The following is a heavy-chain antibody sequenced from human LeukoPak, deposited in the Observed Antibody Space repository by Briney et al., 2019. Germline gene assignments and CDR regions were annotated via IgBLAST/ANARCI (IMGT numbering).Heavy chain of an antibody. CDR1: GYTFTSYD. Sequence: GASVKVFCKASGYTFTSYDINWVRQATGQGLEWMGWMNPNSGNTGYAQKFQGRVTMTRNTSISTAYMELSSLRSEDTAVYYCARGRDFWSGYYHWFDPWGQGTLVTVSS. V-gene: IGHV1-8*01. CDR3: ARGRDFWSGYYHWFDP. D-gene: IGHD3-3*01. J-gene: IGHJ5*02. CDR2: MNPNSGNT.